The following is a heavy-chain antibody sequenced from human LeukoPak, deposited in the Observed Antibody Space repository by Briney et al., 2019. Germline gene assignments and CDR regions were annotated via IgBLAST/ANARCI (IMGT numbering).Heavy chain of an antibody. J-gene: IGHJ4*02. V-gene: IGHV3-30*02. CDR2: IRYDGSNK. CDR3: AKIRATYHDFWSAPEYYFDY. D-gene: IGHD3-3*01. CDR1: GFTFSSYG. Sequence: GGSLRLSCAASGFTFSSYGMHWVRQAPGKGLEWVAFIRYDGSNKYYADSVKGRFTISRDNSKNTLYLQMNSLRAEDTAVYYCAKIRATYHDFWSAPEYYFDYWGQGTLVTVSS.